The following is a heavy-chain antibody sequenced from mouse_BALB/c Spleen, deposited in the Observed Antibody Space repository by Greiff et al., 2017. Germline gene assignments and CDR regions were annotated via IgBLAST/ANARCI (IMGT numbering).Heavy chain of an antibody. V-gene: IGHV1-4*01. J-gene: IGHJ2*01. CDR1: GYTFPSYT. CDR2: INPSSGYT. Sequence: QVQLQQSGAELARPGASVKMSCKASGYTFPSYTMHWVKQRPGQGLEWIGYINPSSGYTNYNQKFKDKATLTADKSSSTAYMQLSSLTSEDSAVYYCARSNWDEGFDYWGQGTTLTVSS. D-gene: IGHD4-1*01. CDR3: ARSNWDEGFDY.